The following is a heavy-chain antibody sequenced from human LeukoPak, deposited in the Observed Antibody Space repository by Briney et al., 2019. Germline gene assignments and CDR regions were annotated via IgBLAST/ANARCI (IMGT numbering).Heavy chain of an antibody. CDR3: ANIVSSGSNRDY. J-gene: IGHJ4*02. D-gene: IGHD5/OR15-5a*01. Sequence: GGSLRLSCTASGFTFGDFAMSWFRQAPGKGLEWVGYIRSKIYGGTAEYAASVNGRFTISRDNSKNTLYLQMDSLRADDTAVYYCANIVSSGSNRDYWGQGTLVTVSS. V-gene: IGHV3-49*03. CDR1: GFTFGDFA. CDR2: IRSKIYGGTA.